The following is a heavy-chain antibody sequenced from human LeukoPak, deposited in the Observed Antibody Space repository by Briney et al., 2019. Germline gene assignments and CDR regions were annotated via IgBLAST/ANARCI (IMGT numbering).Heavy chain of an antibody. J-gene: IGHJ4*02. CDR1: GLTFSDYY. CDR2: ISSSGSTI. V-gene: IGHV3-11*01. CDR3: ARSHYDFWSGTIDY. D-gene: IGHD3-3*01. Sequence: PGGSLRLSCAASGLTFSDYYMSWIRQAPGKGLEWVSYISSSGSTIYYADSVKGRFTISRDNAKNSLYLQMNSLRAEDTAVYYCARSHYDFWSGTIDYWGQGTLVTVSS.